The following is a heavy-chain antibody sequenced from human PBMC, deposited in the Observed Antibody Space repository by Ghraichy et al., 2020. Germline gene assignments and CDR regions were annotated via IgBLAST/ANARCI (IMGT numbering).Heavy chain of an antibody. CDR2: MNPNSGNT. CDR1: GYTFTSYD. Sequence: ASVKVSCKASGYTFTSYDINWVRQATGQGLEWMGWMNPNSGNTGYAQKFQGRVTMTRNTSISTAYMELSSLRSEDTAVYYCARGTVTTRFWYYYYGMDVWGQGTTVTVSS. CDR3: ARGTVTTRFWYYYYGMDV. J-gene: IGHJ6*02. D-gene: IGHD4-17*01. V-gene: IGHV1-8*01.